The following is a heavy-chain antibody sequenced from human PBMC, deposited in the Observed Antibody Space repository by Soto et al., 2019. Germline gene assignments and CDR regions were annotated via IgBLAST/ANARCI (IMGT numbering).Heavy chain of an antibody. D-gene: IGHD6-19*01. J-gene: IGHJ6*02. CDR1: GGSFSGYY. V-gene: IGHV4-34*01. CDR3: ARDFTDSSGPTPGMDV. CDR2: INHSGST. Sequence: PSETLSLTCAVYGGSFSGYYLTWIRQPPGTGLEWIGEINHSGSTNYNPSLKSRVTISVDTSKNQFSLKLTSVTAADTAVYYCARDFTDSSGPTPGMDVWGQGTKVTVSS.